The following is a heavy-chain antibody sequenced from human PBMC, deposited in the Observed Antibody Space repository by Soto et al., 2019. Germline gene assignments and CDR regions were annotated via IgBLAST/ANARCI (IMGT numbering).Heavy chain of an antibody. Sequence: PWGSLRLSCAASGFTFSSYWMHWVRQAPGEGLVWVSYIKPDGSRTKDADPVKGRFTISRDQSKNTLYLQMNSLRAEDTAVYYCARDFCPVPTCYDLWGQGVLVTV. CDR1: GFTFSSYW. CDR2: IKPDGSRT. V-gene: IGHV3-74*03. J-gene: IGHJ4*02. CDR3: ARDFCPVPTCYDL. D-gene: IGHD2-2*01.